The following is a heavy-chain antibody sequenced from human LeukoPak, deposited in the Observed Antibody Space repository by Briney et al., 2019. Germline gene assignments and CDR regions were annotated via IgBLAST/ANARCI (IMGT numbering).Heavy chain of an antibody. V-gene: IGHV3-23*01. CDR2: IGTSGRNT. Sequence: PGGSLSLSCAASGFTFGSYAMSWVRQAPGKGLEWVSTIGTSGRNTYYADSVKGRFTISRDNSRNTLYLQINSLRAEDTAIYYCAKGDGGTYPFDYWGQGTLVTVSS. J-gene: IGHJ4*01. CDR3: AKGDGGTYPFDY. D-gene: IGHD2-21*02. CDR1: GFTFGSYA.